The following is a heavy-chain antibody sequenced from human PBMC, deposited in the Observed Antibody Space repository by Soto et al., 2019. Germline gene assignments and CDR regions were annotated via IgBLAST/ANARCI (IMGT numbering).Heavy chain of an antibody. Sequence: QVQLVESGGGVVQPGRSLRLSCAASGFTFSSYGMHWVRQAPGKGLEWVAVISYDGSNKYYADSVKGLFTISRDNSKNTLYLQMNSLRAEDTAVYYCAKEIDYGGNTADDYWGQGTLVTVSS. CDR1: GFTFSSYG. J-gene: IGHJ4*02. CDR2: ISYDGSNK. CDR3: AKEIDYGGNTADDY. V-gene: IGHV3-30*18. D-gene: IGHD4-17*01.